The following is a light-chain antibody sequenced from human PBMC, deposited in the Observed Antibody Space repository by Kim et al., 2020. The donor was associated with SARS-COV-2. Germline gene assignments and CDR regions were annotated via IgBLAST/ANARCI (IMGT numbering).Light chain of an antibody. CDR3: QQSHSSPRT. CDR2: AAS. Sequence: DIQMTQSPSSLSASVGDRVTITCRASETINRFLNWYQQKPGEAPKVLIYAASTLPGGVPSRFSGSGSGTDFTLTITSLQPDDFATYYCQQSHSSPRTFGQGTKVDIK. CDR1: ETINRF. J-gene: IGKJ1*01. V-gene: IGKV1-39*01.